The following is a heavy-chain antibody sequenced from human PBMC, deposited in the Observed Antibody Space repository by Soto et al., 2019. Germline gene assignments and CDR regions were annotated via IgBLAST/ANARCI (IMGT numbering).Heavy chain of an antibody. D-gene: IGHD1-26*01. CDR1: GFSFSSYA. CDR3: AKDPRGIVGAGAWLDS. J-gene: IGHJ4*02. Sequence: QVHLVESGGDVLQPGRSLRLSCAASGFSFSSYAIHWVRQAPGKGLEWVAVISYDGSDMYYGDSVKGRFTISRDNSNNTLYLQMNSLRPDDTALYYCAKDPRGIVGAGAWLDSWGQGTLVIVSS. CDR2: ISYDGSDM. V-gene: IGHV3-30*18.